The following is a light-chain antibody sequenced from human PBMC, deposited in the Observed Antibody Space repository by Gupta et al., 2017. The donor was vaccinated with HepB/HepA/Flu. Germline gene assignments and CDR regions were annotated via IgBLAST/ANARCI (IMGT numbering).Light chain of an antibody. CDR1: SSDVGSYNF. V-gene: IGLV2-11*01. Sequence: QSALTQPRSVSGSPGQSVTISCTGTSSDVGSYNFVCWYQQHPGKAPKLLIYDVRKRPTGVPDRFSASKSGNTASLTIAGLQAEDEADYYCGSYAGTDTYVVLGGGTKLTVL. CDR2: DVR. J-gene: IGLJ2*01. CDR3: GSYAGTDTYVV.